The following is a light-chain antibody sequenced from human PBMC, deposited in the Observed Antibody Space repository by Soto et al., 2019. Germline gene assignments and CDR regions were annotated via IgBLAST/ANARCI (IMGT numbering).Light chain of an antibody. J-gene: IGKJ1*01. CDR3: HQYTNSPAWT. V-gene: IGKV3-15*01. CDR2: GAS. Sequence: PRTLAVSRGGRDLGCRRTSQPISGNFAWYQQKHGQPPRLLMYGASTRATGIPASFSGSVAGKEATLTISRSRPYDFAVYSCHQYTNSPAWTCGEGTKVDIK. CDR1: QPISGN.